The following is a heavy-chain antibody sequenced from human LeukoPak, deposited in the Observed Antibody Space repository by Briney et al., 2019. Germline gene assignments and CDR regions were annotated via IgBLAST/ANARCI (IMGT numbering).Heavy chain of an antibody. J-gene: IGHJ4*02. V-gene: IGHV4-59*12. CDR2: IYYSGST. CDR3: ARAPLGSSFYYFDY. D-gene: IGHD6-13*01. CDR1: GGSISSYY. Sequence: KPSETLSLTCTVSGGSISSYYWNWIRQPPGKGLEWIGYIYYSGSTNYNPSLKSRVTISVDTSKNQFSLKLSSVTAADTAVYYCARAPLGSSFYYFDYWGQGTLVTVSS.